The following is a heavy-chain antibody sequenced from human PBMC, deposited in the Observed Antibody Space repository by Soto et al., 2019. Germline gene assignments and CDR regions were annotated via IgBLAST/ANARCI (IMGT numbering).Heavy chain of an antibody. CDR3: AKDHGYSSSWYLAVADRFDY. CDR2: ISGSGGST. J-gene: IGHJ4*02. CDR1: GFTFSSYA. V-gene: IGHV3-23*01. D-gene: IGHD6-13*01. Sequence: VGSLRLSCAASGFTFSSYAMSWVRQAPGKGLEWVSAISGSGGSTYYADSVKGRFTISKDNSKNTLYLQMNSLRAEDTAVYYCAKDHGYSSSWYLAVADRFDYWGQGTLVTVSS.